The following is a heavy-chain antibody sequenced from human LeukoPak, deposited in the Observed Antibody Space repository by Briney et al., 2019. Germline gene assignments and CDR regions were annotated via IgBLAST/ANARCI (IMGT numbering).Heavy chain of an antibody. J-gene: IGHJ5*02. CDR1: GFIVSSNY. CDR2: IYSGGST. V-gene: IGHV3-53*01. Sequence: GGSLRLSCAASGFIVSSNYMSWVRQAPGKGLEWVSVIYSGGSTYYADSVRGRFTTSRDNSKNTVYLQMNSLRVEDTAMYYCTRDYWFDPWGQGTLVTVSS. CDR3: TRDYWFDP.